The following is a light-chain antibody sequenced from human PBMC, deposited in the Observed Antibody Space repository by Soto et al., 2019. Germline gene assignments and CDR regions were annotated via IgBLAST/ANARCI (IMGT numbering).Light chain of an antibody. Sequence: EIVWTKSPGTLSLSPRDRATLACRASQSVSNTYLAWYHQKPGQAHRLLSYGASNRATGIPDRFSGSGSGTDFTLISSRLEHEDWAVYYCQQYGSSGTFGQGTKVEIK. V-gene: IGKV3-20*01. CDR3: QQYGSSGT. J-gene: IGKJ1*01. CDR1: QSVSNTY. CDR2: GAS.